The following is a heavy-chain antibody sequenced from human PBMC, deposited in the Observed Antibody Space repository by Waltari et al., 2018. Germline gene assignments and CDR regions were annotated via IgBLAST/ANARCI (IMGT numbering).Heavy chain of an antibody. CDR1: GFTFSSYA. V-gene: IGHV3-23*04. CDR2: ITGSGGST. D-gene: IGHD2-2*01. Sequence: EVQLVESGGGLVQPGGSLRLSCAASGFTFSSYAMSWVRQAPGKGLEWVSAITGSGGSTYDADSVKGRFTISRDNSKNTLYLQMNSLRAEDTAVYYCAKGGCSSPSCSVNYWGQGTLVTVSS. CDR3: AKGGCSSPSCSVNY. J-gene: IGHJ4*02.